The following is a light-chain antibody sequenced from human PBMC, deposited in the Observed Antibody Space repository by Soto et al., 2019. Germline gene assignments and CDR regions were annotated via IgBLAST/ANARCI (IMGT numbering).Light chain of an antibody. CDR1: SSDVGTYNL. CDR3: CSYAGGNSWV. Sequence: QSVLTQPASVSGSPGQSITISCTGSSSDVGTYNLVSWYQQHPGKAPKLIIYEDNKRPSGLSNRFSGPKSGNTASLTIAGLQAGDEADYYCCSYAGGNSWVFGGGPKLTVL. V-gene: IGLV2-23*01. J-gene: IGLJ3*02. CDR2: EDN.